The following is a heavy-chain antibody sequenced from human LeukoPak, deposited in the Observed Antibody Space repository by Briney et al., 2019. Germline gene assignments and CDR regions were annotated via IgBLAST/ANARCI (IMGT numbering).Heavy chain of an antibody. CDR3: ARDGSGSYSGAGWFDP. J-gene: IGHJ5*02. D-gene: IGHD3-10*01. Sequence: SQTLSLTCTVSGGSISSGGYYWSWIRQHPGKGLEWIGYIYYSGSTYYNPSLKSRVTISVDTSKNQFSLKLSSVTAADTAVYYCARDGSGSYSGAGWFDPWGQGTLVTVSS. V-gene: IGHV4-31*03. CDR1: GGSISSGGYY. CDR2: IYYSGST.